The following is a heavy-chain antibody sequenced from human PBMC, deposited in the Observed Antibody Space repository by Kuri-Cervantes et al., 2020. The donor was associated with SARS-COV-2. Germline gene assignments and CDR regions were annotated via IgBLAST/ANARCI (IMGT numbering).Heavy chain of an antibody. D-gene: IGHD3-3*01. V-gene: IGHV3-30-3*01. J-gene: IGHJ3*02. Sequence: GESLKISCAASGFTFSSYAMHWVRQAPGKRLEWVAVISYDGSSKYYADSVKGRFTISRDNAKNSLYLQMNSLRAEDTAVYYCARDTYYDFWSGYYPRDAFDIWGQGTMVTVSS. CDR2: ISYDGSSK. CDR1: GFTFSSYA. CDR3: ARDTYYDFWSGYYPRDAFDI.